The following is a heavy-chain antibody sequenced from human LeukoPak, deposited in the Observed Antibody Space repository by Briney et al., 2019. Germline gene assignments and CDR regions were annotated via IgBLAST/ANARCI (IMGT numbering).Heavy chain of an antibody. CDR2: IWNDGSKE. V-gene: IGHV3-30*02. J-gene: IGHJ4*02. D-gene: IGHD3-10*01. CDR3: AKDAHRGSWSSGSLDY. CDR1: GLTFSDYG. Sequence: GGSLRLSCAASGLTFSDYGMHWVRQAPGKGLEWVAFIWNDGSKEYYADSVKGRFTISRDNSKNTLSLQMSSLRAEDTAVYYCAKDAHRGSWSSGSLDYWGQGSLVTVSS.